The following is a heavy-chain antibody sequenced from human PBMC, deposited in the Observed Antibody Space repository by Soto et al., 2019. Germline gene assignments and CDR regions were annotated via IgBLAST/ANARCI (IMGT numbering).Heavy chain of an antibody. V-gene: IGHV3-23*01. CDR1: GCTFGSHA. D-gene: IGHD3-3*01. CDR3: AKEPYSDFWSSYYYFDY. CDR2: ISGSGGSA. Sequence: EVQLLESGGGLVQPGGCLRLSCAASGCTFGSHAMIWVRQAPGKGLEWVSAISGSGGSAYYADSVKGRFTISRDNSINTLYLQMNSLRAEDTALYFCAKEPYSDFWSSYYYFDYWGQGTLVTVSS. J-gene: IGHJ4*02.